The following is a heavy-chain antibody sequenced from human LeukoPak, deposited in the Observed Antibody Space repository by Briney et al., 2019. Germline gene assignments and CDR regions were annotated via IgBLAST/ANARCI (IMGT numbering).Heavy chain of an antibody. V-gene: IGHV4-59*12. J-gene: IGHJ5*02. CDR1: GGSISSYY. Sequence: SETLSLTCTVSGGSISSYYWSWIRQPPGKGLEWIGYIYYSGSTYYNPSLKSRVTISVDTSKNQFSLKLSSVTAADTAVYYCARSGGSYSFDPWGQGTLVTVSS. D-gene: IGHD2-15*01. CDR3: ARSGGSYSFDP. CDR2: IYYSGST.